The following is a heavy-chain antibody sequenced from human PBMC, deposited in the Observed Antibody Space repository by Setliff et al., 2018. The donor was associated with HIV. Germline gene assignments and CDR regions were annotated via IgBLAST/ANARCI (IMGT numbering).Heavy chain of an antibody. J-gene: IGHJ3*02. Sequence: SETLSLTCSVSGGSISSGYYYWSWIRQRPGKGLEWIGYIYYSGSSYYNPSLKSRVTISVDTSKNQFSVKLSSVTAADTAVYYCARVLNPSDAFDIWGQGTMVTVSS. V-gene: IGHV4-31*03. CDR3: ARVLNPSDAFDI. CDR2: IYYSGSS. CDR1: GGSISSGYYY.